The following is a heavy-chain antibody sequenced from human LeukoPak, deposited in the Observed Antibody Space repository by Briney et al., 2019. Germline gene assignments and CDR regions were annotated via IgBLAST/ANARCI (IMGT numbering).Heavy chain of an antibody. D-gene: IGHD3-22*01. Sequence: GSSVKVSCKASGGTFSSYAISWVRQAPGQGLEWMGRIIPILGIANYAQKFQGRVTITADKSTSTAYMELSSLRSEDTAVYYCARPYDSSGYYYWGGAFDIWGQGTMVTVSS. CDR3: ARPYDSSGYYYWGGAFDI. CDR2: IIPILGIA. J-gene: IGHJ3*02. CDR1: GGTFSSYA. V-gene: IGHV1-69*04.